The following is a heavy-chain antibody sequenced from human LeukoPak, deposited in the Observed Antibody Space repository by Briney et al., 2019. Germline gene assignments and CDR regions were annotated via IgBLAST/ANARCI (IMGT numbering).Heavy chain of an antibody. Sequence: GSLRLSCAASGFTFSSYAMSWVRQAPGKGLEWVSAISGSGGSTYYADSVKGRFTISRDNSKNTLYLQMNSLRAEDTAVYYCARHGQWLVSSWFDPWGQGTLVTVSS. J-gene: IGHJ5*02. CDR3: ARHGQWLVSSWFDP. CDR2: ISGSGGST. V-gene: IGHV3-23*01. CDR1: GFTFSSYA. D-gene: IGHD6-19*01.